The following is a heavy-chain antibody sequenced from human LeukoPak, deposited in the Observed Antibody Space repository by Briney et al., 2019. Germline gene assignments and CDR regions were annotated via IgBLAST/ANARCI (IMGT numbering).Heavy chain of an antibody. CDR1: GFTFSSYA. Sequence: GRSLRLSCAASGFTFSSYAMRWVRQAPGKGLEWVAVISYDGSNKYYADSVKGRFTISRDNSKNTLYLQMNSLRAEDTAVYYCARVDTLSYYLPFDYWGQGTLVTVSS. D-gene: IGHD3-10*01. J-gene: IGHJ4*02. CDR2: ISYDGSNK. V-gene: IGHV3-30-3*01. CDR3: ARVDTLSYYLPFDY.